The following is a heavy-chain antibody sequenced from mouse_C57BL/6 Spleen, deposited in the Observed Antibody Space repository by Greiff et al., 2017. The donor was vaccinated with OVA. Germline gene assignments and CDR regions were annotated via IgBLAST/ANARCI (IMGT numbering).Heavy chain of an antibody. V-gene: IGHV1-81*01. CDR2: IYPRSGNT. CDR1: GYTFTSYG. J-gene: IGHJ2*01. Sequence: VKVVESGAELARPGASVKLSCKASGYTFTSYGISWVKQRTGQGLEWIGEIYPRSGNTYYNEKFKGKATLTADKSSSTAYMELRSLTSEDSAVYFCARYGTVVPLDYWGQGTTLTVSS. D-gene: IGHD1-1*01. CDR3: ARYGTVVPLDY.